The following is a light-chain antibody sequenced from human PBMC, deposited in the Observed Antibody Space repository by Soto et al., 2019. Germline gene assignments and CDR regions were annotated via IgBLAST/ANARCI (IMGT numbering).Light chain of an antibody. CDR1: QSVASTY. CDR2: GAS. J-gene: IGKJ5*01. V-gene: IGKV3-20*01. CDR3: QQYAGSPT. Sequence: EIVLTQSPGTLSLSPGERATLSCWASQSVASTYLGWYQQKPGQAPRLLIYGASSRATGIPDRFSGSGSGTDFTLTISRLEPEDFALYHCQQYAGSPTCGQGTRLEIK.